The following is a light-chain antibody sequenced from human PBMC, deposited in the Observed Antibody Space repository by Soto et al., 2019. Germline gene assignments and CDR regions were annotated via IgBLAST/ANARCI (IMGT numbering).Light chain of an antibody. CDR1: SSDVGTYNL. Sequence: QSALTQPTSVSGSPGQSITISCTGTSSDVGTYNLVSWYQHHPGTAPKLMIYETSKRPSGVSNRFFGSKSGNTASLTISGLQAEDEADYYCCSFAHGSKLMFGGGTKLTVL. V-gene: IGLV2-23*01. J-gene: IGLJ3*02. CDR3: CSFAHGSKLM. CDR2: ETS.